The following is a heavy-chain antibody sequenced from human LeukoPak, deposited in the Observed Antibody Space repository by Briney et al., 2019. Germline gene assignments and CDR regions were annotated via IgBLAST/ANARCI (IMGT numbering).Heavy chain of an antibody. CDR3: ASYGRGLWFGELRARTWYYYYMDV. Sequence: ASVKVSCKASGGTFSSYAISWVRQAPGQGLEWMGGIIPIFGTANYAQKFQGRVTITADKSTSTAYMELSSLRSEDTAVYYCASYGRGLWFGELRARTWYYYYMDVWGKGTTVTVSS. V-gene: IGHV1-69*06. CDR2: IIPIFGTA. J-gene: IGHJ6*03. CDR1: GGTFSSYA. D-gene: IGHD3-10*01.